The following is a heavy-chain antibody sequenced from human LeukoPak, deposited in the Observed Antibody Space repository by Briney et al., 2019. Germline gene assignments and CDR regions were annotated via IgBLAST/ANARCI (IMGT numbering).Heavy chain of an antibody. CDR1: GGSLSSSSYY. CDR2: IYYSGST. CDR3: AVCGYSSSWYAEERYHYFDY. V-gene: IGHV4-39*07. Sequence: SETLSLTCTVSGGSLSSSSYYWGWIRQPPGKGLEWIGSIYYSGSTYYNPSLKSRVTISVDTSKNQFSLKLSSVTAADTAVYYCAVCGYSSSWYAEERYHYFDYWGQGTLVTVSS. D-gene: IGHD6-13*01. J-gene: IGHJ4*02.